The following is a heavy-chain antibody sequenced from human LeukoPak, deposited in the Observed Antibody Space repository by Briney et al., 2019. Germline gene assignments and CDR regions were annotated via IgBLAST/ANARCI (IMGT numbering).Heavy chain of an antibody. V-gene: IGHV4-59*01. CDR2: IFYSGST. CDR1: SGSINHYY. Sequence: PSETLSLTCTVSSGSINHYYWSWIRQLPRQELEWIGYIFYSGSTDYNPSLKSRVTISVDTSKNQFSLNLSSVTAADTAVYYCARSLTGNFDYWGQGTLVTVSS. D-gene: IGHD3-9*01. CDR3: ARSLTGNFDY. J-gene: IGHJ4*02.